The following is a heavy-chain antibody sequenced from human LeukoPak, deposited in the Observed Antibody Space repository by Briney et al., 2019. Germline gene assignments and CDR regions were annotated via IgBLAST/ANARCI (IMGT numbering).Heavy chain of an antibody. CDR1: GGSFSGYY. V-gene: IGHV4-34*01. J-gene: IGHJ4*02. Sequence: PSETLSLTCAVYGGSFSGYYWSWIRQPPGKGLEWIGEINHSGSTNYNPSLKSRVTISVDTSKNQFSLKLSSVTAADTAVYYCARDGPPVTVVAATGGDFDYWGQGTLVTVSS. CDR2: INHSGST. CDR3: ARDGPPVTVVAATGGDFDY. D-gene: IGHD2-15*01.